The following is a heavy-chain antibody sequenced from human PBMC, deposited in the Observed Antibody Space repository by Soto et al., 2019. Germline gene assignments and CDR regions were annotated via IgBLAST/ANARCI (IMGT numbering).Heavy chain of an antibody. Sequence: QVQLVQSGAEVKKPGASVKLSCKASVYTFTSYAFSWVLQAPGQGLEWMGWISPYNGNTNYAQKFQGRVTMTIDTSTSTAYMELRSLRSDDTAVYDCARDRRLYCSGGSCYSTGDYWGQGTLVTVS. V-gene: IGHV1-18*01. CDR2: ISPYNGNT. J-gene: IGHJ4*02. CDR1: VYTFTSYA. D-gene: IGHD2-15*01. CDR3: ARDRRLYCSGGSCYSTGDY.